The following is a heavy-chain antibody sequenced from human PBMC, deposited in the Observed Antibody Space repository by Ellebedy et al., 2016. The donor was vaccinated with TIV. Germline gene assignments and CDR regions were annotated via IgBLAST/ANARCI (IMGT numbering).Heavy chain of an antibody. Sequence: AASVKVSCKASGYTFTSYGISWVRQAPGQGLEWMGGIIPIFGTANYAQKFQGRVTITADESTSTAYMELSSLRSEDTAVYYCAQAPGYCSSTSCWSFDYWGQGTLVTVSS. CDR1: GYTFTSYG. V-gene: IGHV1-69*13. J-gene: IGHJ4*02. CDR3: AQAPGYCSSTSCWSFDY. D-gene: IGHD2-2*01. CDR2: IIPIFGTA.